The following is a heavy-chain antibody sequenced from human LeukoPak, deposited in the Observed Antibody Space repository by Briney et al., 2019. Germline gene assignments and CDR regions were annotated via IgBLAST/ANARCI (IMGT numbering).Heavy chain of an antibody. Sequence: GGSLRLSCAASGFTVSSNYMSWVRQAPGKGLGWVSVIYSGGSTYYADSVKGRFTISRDNSKNTLYLQMNSLRAEDTAVYYCARVSYGSGSYLDYWGQGTLVTVSS. CDR1: GFTVSSNY. CDR2: IYSGGST. V-gene: IGHV3-53*01. D-gene: IGHD3-10*01. CDR3: ARVSYGSGSYLDY. J-gene: IGHJ4*02.